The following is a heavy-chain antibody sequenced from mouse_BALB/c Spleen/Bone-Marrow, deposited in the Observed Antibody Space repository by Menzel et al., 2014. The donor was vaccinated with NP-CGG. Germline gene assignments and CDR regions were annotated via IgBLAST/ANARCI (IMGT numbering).Heavy chain of an antibody. CDR2: IYPSDGYT. V-gene: IGHV1-69*02. J-gene: IGHJ4*01. CDR3: TRWLPYAMDY. D-gene: IGHD2-2*01. CDR1: GYTFTNYW. Sequence: VQLQESGAELVKPGASVKLSCKASGYTFTNYWMNWVKQRPEQGLEWIGNIYPSDGYTNYNQKFKVKATLTVDKSSSTAYMQLSSPTSEDSAVYYCTRWLPYAMDYWGQGTSVTVSS.